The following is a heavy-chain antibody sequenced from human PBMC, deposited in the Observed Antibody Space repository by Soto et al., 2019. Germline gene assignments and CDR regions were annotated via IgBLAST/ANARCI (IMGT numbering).Heavy chain of an antibody. Sequence: ASVKVSCKVSGYTLTELSMHWVRQAPGKGLEWMGGFDPEEGETIYAQKFQGRVTMTEDTSTDTAYMELSSLRSEDTAVYYCATGNYGSGSYSSYYYMDVWGKGTTVTVSS. CDR1: GYTLTELS. V-gene: IGHV1-24*01. CDR3: ATGNYGSGSYSSYYYMDV. J-gene: IGHJ6*03. CDR2: FDPEEGET. D-gene: IGHD3-10*01.